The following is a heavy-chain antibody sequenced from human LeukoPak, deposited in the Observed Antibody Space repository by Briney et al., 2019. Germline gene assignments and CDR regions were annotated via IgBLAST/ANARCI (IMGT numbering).Heavy chain of an antibody. V-gene: IGHV1-69*13. CDR1: GGTFSSYA. Sequence: SVKVPCKASGGTFSSYAISWVRQAPGQGLEWMGGIIPIFGTANYAQKFQGRVTITADESTSTAYMELSSLRSEDTAVYYCARDPDILTEDGYWGQGTLVTVSS. D-gene: IGHD3-9*01. CDR3: ARDPDILTEDGY. J-gene: IGHJ4*02. CDR2: IIPIFGTA.